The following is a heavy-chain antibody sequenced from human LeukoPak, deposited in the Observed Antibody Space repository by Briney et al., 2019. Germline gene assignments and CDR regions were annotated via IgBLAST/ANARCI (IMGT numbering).Heavy chain of an antibody. J-gene: IGHJ5*02. CDR1: GYTFTSYD. Sequence: ASVKVSCKASGYTFTSYDINWVRQATGQGLAWMGWMNPNSGNTGYAQKFQGRVTMTRNTSISTAYMELSSLRSEDTAVYYCARGRRPIVVVPDDIHKPLNYFGPWGQGTLVTVSS. CDR2: MNPNSGNT. D-gene: IGHD2-2*01. V-gene: IGHV1-8*01. CDR3: ARGRRPIVVVPDDIHKPLNYFGP.